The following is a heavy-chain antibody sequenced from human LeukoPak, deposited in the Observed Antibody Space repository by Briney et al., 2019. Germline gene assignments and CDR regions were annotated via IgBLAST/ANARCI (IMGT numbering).Heavy chain of an antibody. Sequence: PGGSLRLSCAASGFTFSSYWMSWVRQAPGKGLEWVANIKQDGSEKYYVDSVKGRFTISRDNAKNSLYLQMNSLRAEDTAVYYCARAPRDYGYIYFDYWGQGTLVTVSS. CDR1: GFTFSSYW. D-gene: IGHD5-18*01. J-gene: IGHJ4*02. CDR3: ARAPRDYGYIYFDY. CDR2: IKQDGSEK. V-gene: IGHV3-7*01.